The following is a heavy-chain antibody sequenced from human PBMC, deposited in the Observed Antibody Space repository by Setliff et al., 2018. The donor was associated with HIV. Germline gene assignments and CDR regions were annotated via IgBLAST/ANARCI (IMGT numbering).Heavy chain of an antibody. V-gene: IGHV4-61*02. J-gene: IGHJ4*02. CDR3: ARIYDYGSYYFDY. Sequence: SETLSLTCTVSGGSISSGSYYWSWIRQPAGKGLEWIGRIYTSGSTNYNPSLKSRVTISLDTSKNQFSLKLSSVTAADTAVYYCARIYDYGSYYFDYWGQGTLVTVSS. D-gene: IGHD4-17*01. CDR1: GGSISSGSYY. CDR2: IYTSGST.